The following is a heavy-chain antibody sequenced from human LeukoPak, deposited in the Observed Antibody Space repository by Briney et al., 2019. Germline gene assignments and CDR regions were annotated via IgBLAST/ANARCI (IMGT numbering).Heavy chain of an antibody. V-gene: IGHV3-11*06. CDR1: GFIFSDYY. Sequence: GGSLRLSCSASGFIFSDYYMSWIRQAPGKGLEWVSYISTTSTYTNYADSVRGRFTISRDNAKNSLYLQMNSLRAEDTAVYYCARDWAQSNENWFDPWGQGTLVTVSS. D-gene: IGHD1-1*01. J-gene: IGHJ5*02. CDR2: ISTTSTYT. CDR3: ARDWAQSNENWFDP.